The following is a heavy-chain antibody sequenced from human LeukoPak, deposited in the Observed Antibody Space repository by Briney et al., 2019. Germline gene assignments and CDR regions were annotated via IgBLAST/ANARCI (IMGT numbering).Heavy chain of an antibody. CDR1: GFTFSTSA. D-gene: IGHD2-15*01. V-gene: IGHV3-23*01. CDR3: AKRWQLDY. J-gene: IGHJ4*01. CDR2: ISASGTYT. Sequence: GGSLRLPCAASGFTFSTSAMNWVRQAPGKGLQWVSSISASGTYTAYADSVKGRFTTSRDISKNTLYLQMNSLRADDTAVYFCAKRWQLDYWGHGTLVTVSS.